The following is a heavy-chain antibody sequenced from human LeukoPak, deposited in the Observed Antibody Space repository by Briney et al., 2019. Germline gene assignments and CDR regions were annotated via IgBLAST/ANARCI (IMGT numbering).Heavy chain of an antibody. CDR3: ARDRSISATGLDY. V-gene: IGHV4-4*02. CDR1: GGSISSSNW. CDR2: IYHSRST. D-gene: IGHD6-13*01. Sequence: SGTLSLTCAVSGGSISSSNWWSWVRQPPGKGLEWIGEIYHSRSTNYNPSLASRVTISLDKSKNQFSLKLNSVTAADTAVYYCARDRSISATGLDYWGQGTLVTVSS. J-gene: IGHJ4*02.